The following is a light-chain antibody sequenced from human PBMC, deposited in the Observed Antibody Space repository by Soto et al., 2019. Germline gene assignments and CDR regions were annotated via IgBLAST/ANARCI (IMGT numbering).Light chain of an antibody. CDR3: QQYTNWPPIT. CDR2: GSS. J-gene: IGKJ5*01. V-gene: IGKV3-15*01. Sequence: EILLTQSPAALPVSPGERPTLSCRPSQSVGSNLASFHQKPRHAPPLLIYGSSTRATAVPARFSGSGSGAAFSPPTSNLQSEDFAVYYCQQYTNWPPITFGQGTRLEIK. CDR1: QSVGSN.